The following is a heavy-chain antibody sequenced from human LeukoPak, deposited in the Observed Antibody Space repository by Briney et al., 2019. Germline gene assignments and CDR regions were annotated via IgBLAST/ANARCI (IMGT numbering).Heavy chain of an antibody. CDR2: IYTSGST. D-gene: IGHD5-12*01. J-gene: IGHJ5*01. CDR3: ARDLGLWFDY. Sequence: TLSLTCTVSGGSISSGSYYWSWIRQPAGKGLEWIGRIYTSGSTNYNPSLKSRVTISVDTSKNPFSLKLSSVTAADTAVYYCARDLGLWFDYWGQGTLVTVSS. V-gene: IGHV4-61*02. CDR1: GGSISSGSYY.